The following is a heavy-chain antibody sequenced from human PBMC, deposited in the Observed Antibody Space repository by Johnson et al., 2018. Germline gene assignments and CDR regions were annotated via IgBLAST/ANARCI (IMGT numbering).Heavy chain of an antibody. CDR2: ISYDGSNK. J-gene: IGHJ3*02. CDR1: GFTFSSYG. Sequence: QVQLVESGGGVVQPGRSLRLSCAASGFTFSSYGMHWVRQAPGKGLEWVAVISYDGSNKYYADSVKGRFTISRDNSKNTLALQMNRLRAEDSAVYYCANTHVEMATIGGAFDIWGQGTMVTVSS. D-gene: IGHD5-24*01. V-gene: IGHV3-30*18. CDR3: ANTHVEMATIGGAFDI.